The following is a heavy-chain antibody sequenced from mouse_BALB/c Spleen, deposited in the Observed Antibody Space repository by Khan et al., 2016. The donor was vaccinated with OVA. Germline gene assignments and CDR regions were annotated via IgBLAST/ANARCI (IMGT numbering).Heavy chain of an antibody. V-gene: IGHV3-2*02. CDR3: ARIYGGDFDY. Sequence: EVQLQESGPGLVKPSQSLSLTCTVTGYSITSDYAWNWIRQFPGNKLEWMGYISYSGNTKYNPSLKSRTSFTPDTSKNQFFLQLNSVTTEDTATYYCARIYGGDFDYWGQGTTLTVSS. CDR2: ISYSGNT. D-gene: IGHD1-1*01. J-gene: IGHJ2*01. CDR1: GYSITSDYA.